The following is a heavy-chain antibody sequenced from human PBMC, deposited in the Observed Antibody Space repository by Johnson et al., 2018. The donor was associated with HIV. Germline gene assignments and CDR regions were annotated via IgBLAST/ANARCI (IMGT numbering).Heavy chain of an antibody. Sequence: VQLVESGGGLVQPGGSLRLSCAASGFTVSSNYLSWVRQAPGKGLEWVSLIYSGGHTYYADSVKGRFTISRDNAKNSLYLQMNSLRAEDTAVYYCARDLKYYYDSSGYSTGAFDIWGQGTTVTVSS. CDR1: GFTVSSNY. D-gene: IGHD3-22*01. CDR2: IYSGGHT. V-gene: IGHV3-66*01. CDR3: ARDLKYYYDSSGYSTGAFDI. J-gene: IGHJ3*02.